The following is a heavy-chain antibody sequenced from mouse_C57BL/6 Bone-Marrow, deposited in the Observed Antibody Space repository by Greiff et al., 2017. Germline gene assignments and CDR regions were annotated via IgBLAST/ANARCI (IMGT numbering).Heavy chain of an antibody. CDR3: AKNRAYGNFYFDY. Sequence: VQLQQSGPGLVQPSQCLSITCTVSGFSLTSYGVHWVRQSPGKGLEWLGVIWSGGSTDYNAAFMSRLSNTKDNSKSQVFFKMNSLQADDTAIYYCAKNRAYGNFYFDYWGQGTTLTVSS. CDR1: GFSLTSYG. V-gene: IGHV2-5*01. D-gene: IGHD2-1*01. J-gene: IGHJ2*01. CDR2: IWSGGST.